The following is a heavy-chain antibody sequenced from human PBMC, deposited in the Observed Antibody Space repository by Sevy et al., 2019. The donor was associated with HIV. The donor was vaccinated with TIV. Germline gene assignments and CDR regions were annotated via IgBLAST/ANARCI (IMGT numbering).Heavy chain of an antibody. CDR1: GFSFSSYA. Sequence: GGSLRLSCAASGFSFSSYALHWVRQAPGKGLEYVSAISSNGGSTYYADSVKGRFTISRDNSKNTLYLQMGSLRAEDMAVYYCARGGGNGWYYFDYWGQETLVTVSS. V-gene: IGHV3-64*02. CDR2: ISSNGGST. J-gene: IGHJ4*02. CDR3: ARGGGNGWYYFDY. D-gene: IGHD6-19*01.